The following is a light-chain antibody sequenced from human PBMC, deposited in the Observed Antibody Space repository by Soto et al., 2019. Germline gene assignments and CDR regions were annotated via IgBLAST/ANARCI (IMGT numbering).Light chain of an antibody. CDR2: KAS. J-gene: IGKJ2*01. Sequence: DIQMTQSPSTLSASVGDRVTITCRASQSISDYLAWYQQKPGKAPKLLIYKASSLESGVPSRFSGSGSGIEFTLTISSLQPDDFATYYCQQYISYLYTFGQGTKLEMK. CDR3: QQYISYLYT. V-gene: IGKV1-5*03. CDR1: QSISDY.